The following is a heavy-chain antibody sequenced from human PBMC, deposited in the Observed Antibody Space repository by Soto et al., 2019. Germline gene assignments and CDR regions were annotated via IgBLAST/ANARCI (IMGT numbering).Heavy chain of an antibody. CDR3: ARDRHTHSGGANWFDP. D-gene: IGHD3-10*01. J-gene: IGHJ5*02. V-gene: IGHV1-18*01. Sequence: QAQLVQSGSEVKKPGASVKVSCKASGYTFINYGITCVRQAPGQGLEWMGWISTYNGDRNYAKKFQGRVTMTTDTSTNTAYMQLWSLKFDATAVYYCARDRHTHSGGANWFDPWGQGPLVTVSS. CDR1: GYTFINYG. CDR2: ISTYNGDR.